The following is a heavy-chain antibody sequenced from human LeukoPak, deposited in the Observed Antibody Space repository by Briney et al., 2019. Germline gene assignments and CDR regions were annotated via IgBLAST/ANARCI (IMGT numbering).Heavy chain of an antibody. D-gene: IGHD2-2*01. CDR1: GGSFSGYY. CDR3: ARGWGYCSSTSCPGDY. Sequence: SETLSLTRAVYGGSFSGYYWSWIRQPPGKGLEWIGEINHSGSTNYNPSLKSRVTISVDTSKNQFSLKLSSVTAADTAVYYCARGWGYCSSTSCPGDYWGQGTLVTVSS. CDR2: INHSGST. J-gene: IGHJ4*02. V-gene: IGHV4-34*01.